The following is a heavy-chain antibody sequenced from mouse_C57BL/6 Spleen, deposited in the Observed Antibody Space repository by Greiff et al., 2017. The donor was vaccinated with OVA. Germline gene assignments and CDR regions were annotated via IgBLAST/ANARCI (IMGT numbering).Heavy chain of an antibody. CDR3: ARYELGRTY. CDR2: IRNKANGYTT. J-gene: IGHJ3*01. D-gene: IGHD4-1*01. V-gene: IGHV7-3*01. Sequence: EVQVVESGGGLVQPGGSLSLSCAASGFTFTDYYMSWVRQPPGKALEWLGFIRNKANGYTTEYSASVKGRFTISRDNSQSILYLQMNALRAEDSATYYCARYELGRTYWGQGTLVTVSA. CDR1: GFTFTDYY.